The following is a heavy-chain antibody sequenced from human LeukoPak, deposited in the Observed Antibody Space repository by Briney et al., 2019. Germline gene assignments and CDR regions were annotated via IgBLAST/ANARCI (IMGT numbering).Heavy chain of an antibody. CDR1: GFGFTAAW. D-gene: IGHD3-3*01. J-gene: IGHJ4*02. Sequence: PGGSLRLSCAASGFGFTAAWMSWVRQAPGKGLEWVSAISGSGGSTYYADSVKGRFTISRDNSKNTLYLQMNSLRAEDTAVYYCAKGRYDFWSGYLTDWGQGTLVTVSS. V-gene: IGHV3-23*01. CDR2: ISGSGGST. CDR3: AKGRYDFWSGYLTD.